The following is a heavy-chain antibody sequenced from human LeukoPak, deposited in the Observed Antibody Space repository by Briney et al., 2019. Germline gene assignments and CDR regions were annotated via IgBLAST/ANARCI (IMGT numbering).Heavy chain of an antibody. V-gene: IGHV4-34*01. Sequence: PSETLSLTCAVYGGSFSGYYWSWIRQPPGKGLEWIGEINHSGSTNYNPSLKSRVTISVDTSKNQFSLKLSSVTAADTAVYYCARGRRMYSSSCPVDYWGQGTLVTVSS. CDR3: ARGRRMYSSSCPVDY. D-gene: IGHD6-13*01. CDR2: INHSGST. CDR1: GGSFSGYY. J-gene: IGHJ4*02.